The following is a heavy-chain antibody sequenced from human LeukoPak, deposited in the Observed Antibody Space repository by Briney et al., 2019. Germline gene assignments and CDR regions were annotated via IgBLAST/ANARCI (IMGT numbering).Heavy chain of an antibody. V-gene: IGHV1-69*01. CDR1: GGTFSSYA. CDR2: IIPIFGTA. J-gene: IGHJ4*02. D-gene: IGHD3-10*01. CDR3: ASPEYYYGSGSYYQFDY. Sequence: GSSVKVSCKASGGTFSSYAISWVRQAPGQGLEWMGGIIPIFGTANYAQKFQGRVTITADESTSTAYMELSSLRSEDTAVYYCASPEYYYGSGSYYQFDYWGQGTLVTVSS.